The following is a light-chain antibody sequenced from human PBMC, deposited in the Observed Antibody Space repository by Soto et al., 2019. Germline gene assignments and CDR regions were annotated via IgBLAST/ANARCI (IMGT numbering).Light chain of an antibody. CDR3: RSYAGSYTYV. CDR1: SSDVGGYNY. CDR2: EVS. Sequence: QSVLTQPASVSGSPGQSITISCTGTSSDVGGYNYVSWYQQHPGKAPKLMIYEVSRRPSGVPDRFSGSKSGNTASLTISGLQAEDEADYFCRSYAGSYTYVFGTGTKVTVL. J-gene: IGLJ1*01. V-gene: IGLV2-11*01.